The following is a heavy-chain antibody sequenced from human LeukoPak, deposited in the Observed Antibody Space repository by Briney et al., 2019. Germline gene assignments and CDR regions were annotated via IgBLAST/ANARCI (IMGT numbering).Heavy chain of an antibody. J-gene: IGHJ3*02. Sequence: SVKVSCKASGGTFSSYAISWVRQAPGQGLEWMGGIIPIFGTANYAQKFQGRVTITADESTSTDYMELSSLRSEDTAVYYCARVQRGKDYDILTGYYDDAFDIWGQGTMVTVSS. CDR2: IIPIFGTA. CDR1: GGTFSSYA. V-gene: IGHV1-69*13. D-gene: IGHD3-9*01. CDR3: ARVQRGKDYDILTGYYDDAFDI.